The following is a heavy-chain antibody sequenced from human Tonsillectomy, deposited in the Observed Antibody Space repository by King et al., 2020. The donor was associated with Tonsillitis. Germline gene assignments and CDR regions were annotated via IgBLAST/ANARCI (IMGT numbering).Heavy chain of an antibody. V-gene: IGHV1-24*01. Sequence: DQLVQSGAEVKKPGASVKVSCKVSGYTLTKLSMHWVRQAPGKGLEWMGGFDPEEAETIYAQKFQGRVTMTEDTSTDTAYMELSSLRSEDTAADYCATTWPRYYDLLTGFSNWFDPWGQGTLVTVSS. CDR3: ATTWPRYYDLLTGFSNWFDP. CDR2: FDPEEAET. CDR1: GYTLTKLS. J-gene: IGHJ5*02. D-gene: IGHD3-9*01.